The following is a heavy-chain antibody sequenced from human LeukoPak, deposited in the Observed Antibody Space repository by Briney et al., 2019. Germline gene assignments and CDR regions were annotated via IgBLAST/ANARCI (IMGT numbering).Heavy chain of an antibody. J-gene: IGHJ4*02. CDR2: IYYCGST. Sequence: PSETLSLTCTVSVGSISSYYWSWIRQPPGKGLEWIGYIYYCGSTKHNPSLKSRVTISVDTSKNQFSLKLSSVSPADTAVYYCARRRGSYLDYWGQGTLVTVSS. CDR3: ARRRGSYLDY. CDR1: VGSISSYY. V-gene: IGHV4-59*08. D-gene: IGHD3-16*01.